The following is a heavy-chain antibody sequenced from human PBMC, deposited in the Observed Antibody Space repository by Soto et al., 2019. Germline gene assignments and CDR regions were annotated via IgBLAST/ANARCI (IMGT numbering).Heavy chain of an antibody. CDR3: ARSPDSSGYYPRWYYYGMDV. D-gene: IGHD3-22*01. CDR1: GGSISNYY. Sequence: SETLSLTCTVSGGSISNYYWSWFRQTPGKGLEWIGYVHDSWGSNYNPSLKSRVTISVDKSKNQFSLKLSSVTAADTAVYYCARSPDSSGYYPRWYYYGMDVWGQGTTVTVSS. CDR2: VHDSWGS. J-gene: IGHJ6*02. V-gene: IGHV4-59*12.